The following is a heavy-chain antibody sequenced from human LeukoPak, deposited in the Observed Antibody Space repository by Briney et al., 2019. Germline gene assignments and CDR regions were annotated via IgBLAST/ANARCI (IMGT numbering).Heavy chain of an antibody. Sequence: SETLSLTCTVSGGSISSYYWSWIRQHPGKGLEWIGYIYYSGSTYYNPSLKSRVTISVDTSKNQFSLKLSSVTAADTAVYYCAWQYSSSWYVIDYWGQGTLVTVSS. V-gene: IGHV4-59*06. J-gene: IGHJ4*02. D-gene: IGHD6-13*01. CDR1: GGSISSYY. CDR3: AWQYSSSWYVIDY. CDR2: IYYSGST.